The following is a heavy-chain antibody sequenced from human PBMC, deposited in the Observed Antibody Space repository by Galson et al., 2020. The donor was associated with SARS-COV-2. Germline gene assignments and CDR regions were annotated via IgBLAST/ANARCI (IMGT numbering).Heavy chain of an antibody. CDR3: ALNGYIYGYNTKRFDH. Sequence: GESLKISCAASGFTVSSNSMSWVRQAPGKGLEWVSILYSGGSTHYADSVKGRFTISSDNSINMVYLQMNSLRAEDTAMYYCALNGYIYGYNTKRFDHWGQGTLVTVSS. V-gene: IGHV3-53*01. D-gene: IGHD5-18*01. CDR2: LYSGGST. J-gene: IGHJ4*02. CDR1: GFTVSSNS.